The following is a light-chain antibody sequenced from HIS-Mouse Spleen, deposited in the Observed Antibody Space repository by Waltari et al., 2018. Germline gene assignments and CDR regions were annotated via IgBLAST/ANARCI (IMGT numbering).Light chain of an antibody. Sequence: QSALTQPPSASGSPGQSVTISCTGTSSDVGGYNYVSWYQQHPGKAPKLMIYDVSTRPAGVPDRFSGSKSGNTASLTVSGLQAEDEADYYCSSYAGSNNFNVVFGGGTKLTVL. CDR1: SSDVGGYNY. CDR2: DVS. CDR3: SSYAGSNNFNVV. V-gene: IGLV2-8*01. J-gene: IGLJ2*01.